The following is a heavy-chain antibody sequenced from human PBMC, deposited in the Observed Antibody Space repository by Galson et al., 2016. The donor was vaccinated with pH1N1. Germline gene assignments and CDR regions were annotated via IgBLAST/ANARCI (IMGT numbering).Heavy chain of an antibody. D-gene: IGHD4/OR15-4a*01. Sequence: SLRLSCAASGFTFDDYAMYWVRQAPGKGLERVSGISWNSGSIGYADSVKGRFTISRDNAKNSLYLQMNSLRVEDTAVYYCVRAIGAESAYWGQGTLVTVSS. V-gene: IGHV3-9*01. CDR2: ISWNSGSI. CDR3: VRAIGAESAY. CDR1: GFTFDDYA. J-gene: IGHJ4*02.